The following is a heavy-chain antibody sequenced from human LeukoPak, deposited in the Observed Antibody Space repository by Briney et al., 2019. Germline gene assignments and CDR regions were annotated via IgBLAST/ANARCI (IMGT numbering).Heavy chain of an antibody. J-gene: IGHJ4*02. D-gene: IGHD1-1*01. CDR3: ARGSGNDGDYFEY. V-gene: IGHV4-34*01. Sequence: TSETLSLTCAVYGGSFSGYYWSWIRQPPGKGLEWIGEINHSGSTNYNPSLKSRVTISVDTSKNQFSLKLSSVTAADTAVYYCARGSGNDGDYFEYWGQGTLVTVSS. CDR1: GGSFSGYY. CDR2: INHSGST.